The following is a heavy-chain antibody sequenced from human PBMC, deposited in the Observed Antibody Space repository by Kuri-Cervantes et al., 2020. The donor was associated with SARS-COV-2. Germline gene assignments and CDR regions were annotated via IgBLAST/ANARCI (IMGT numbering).Heavy chain of an antibody. CDR1: GGSISSHYW. V-gene: IGHV2-70*11. D-gene: IGHD1-14*01. J-gene: IGHJ4*02. CDR2: IDWDDDK. CDR3: ARIPSGGNPIDY. Sequence: TLSLTCTVSGGSISSHYWSWIRQPPGKALEWLARIDWDDDKYYSTSLKTRLTISKDTSKNQVVLTMTNMDPVDTATYYCARIPSGGNPIDYWGQGTLVTVSS.